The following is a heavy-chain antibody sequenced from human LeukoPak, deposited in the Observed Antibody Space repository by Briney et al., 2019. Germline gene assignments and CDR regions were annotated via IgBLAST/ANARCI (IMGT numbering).Heavy chain of an antibody. V-gene: IGHV1-2*02. CDR2: INPNSGGT. Sequence: GASVKVSCKASGYTFTGYYMHWVRQAPGQGLEWMGWINPNSGGTNYAQKFQGRVTMTRDTSISTDYMELSRLRSDDTAVYYCARDCSCDFWSGCNWFDPWGQGTLVTVSS. J-gene: IGHJ5*02. CDR1: GYTFTGYY. CDR3: ARDCSCDFWSGCNWFDP. D-gene: IGHD3-3*01.